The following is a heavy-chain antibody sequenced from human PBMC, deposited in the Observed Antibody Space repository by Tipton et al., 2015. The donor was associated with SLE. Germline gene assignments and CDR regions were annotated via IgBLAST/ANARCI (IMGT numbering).Heavy chain of an antibody. CDR3: ARWIPLTGINV. J-gene: IGHJ6*02. D-gene: IGHD5-18*01. V-gene: IGHV4-39*07. CDR1: GGSISSSSYY. CDR2: IHHRGST. Sequence: GLVKPSETLSLTCTVSGGSISSSSYYWGWIRQPPGKGLEYIGEIHHRGSTNYKSSLRGRVTISVDKSKNQFSLKLTSVTAADTAVYYCARWIPLTGINVWGQGATVTVSS.